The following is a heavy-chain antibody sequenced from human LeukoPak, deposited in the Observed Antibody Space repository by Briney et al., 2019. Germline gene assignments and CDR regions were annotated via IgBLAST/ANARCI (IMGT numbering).Heavy chain of an antibody. V-gene: IGHV3-21*01. J-gene: IGHJ3*02. D-gene: IGHD3-22*01. CDR1: GFTFSSYS. CDR2: ISSSSSYI. CDR3: ARDSYYDSSGPGAFDI. Sequence: PGGSLRLSCAASGFTFSSYSMNWVRQAPGKGLEWVSSISSSSSYIYYADSVKGRFTISRDNAKNSLYLQMNSLRAEDTAVYYCARDSYYDSSGPGAFDIWGQGTMVTVSS.